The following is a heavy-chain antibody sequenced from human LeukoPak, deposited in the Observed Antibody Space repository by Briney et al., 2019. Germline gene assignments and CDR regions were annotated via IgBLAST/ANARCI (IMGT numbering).Heavy chain of an antibody. CDR2: TYYSGST. CDR3: AREGYSGHDFIY. CDR1: GFTFTTYW. Sequence: PGGSLRLSCAASGFTFTTYWMSWIRQPPGKGLEWIGYTYYSGSTNYNPSLKSRVTISVDTSKNQFSLRLRSVTAADTAVYYCAREGYSGHDFIYWGQGTLVTVSS. V-gene: IGHV4-59*01. D-gene: IGHD5-12*01. J-gene: IGHJ4*02.